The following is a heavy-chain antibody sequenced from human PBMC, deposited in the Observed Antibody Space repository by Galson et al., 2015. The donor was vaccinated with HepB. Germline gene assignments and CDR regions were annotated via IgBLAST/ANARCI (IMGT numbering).Heavy chain of an antibody. V-gene: IGHV3-33*08. Sequence: SLRLSCAASGFTFSSYGMHWVRQAPGKGLEWVAVIWYDGSNKYYADSVKGRFTISRDNSKNTLYLQMNSLRAEDTAVYYCARDGADIAAAGMDAFDIWGQGTMVTVSS. J-gene: IGHJ3*02. CDR2: IWYDGSNK. CDR1: GFTFSSYG. D-gene: IGHD6-13*01. CDR3: ARDGADIAAAGMDAFDI.